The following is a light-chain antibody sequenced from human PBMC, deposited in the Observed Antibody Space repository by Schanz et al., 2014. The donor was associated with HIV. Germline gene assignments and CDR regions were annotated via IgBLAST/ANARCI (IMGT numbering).Light chain of an antibody. CDR3: AAWDDRLKGFV. V-gene: IGLV2-14*03. CDR1: SSDVGGYNY. Sequence: QSVLTQPASVSGSPGQSITISCTGTSSDVGGYNYVSWYQQHPGIAPKLMIYDVTTRPSGVSNRFSGSKSGNTASLAISGLQSKDEADYYCAAWDDRLKGFVFGTGTKLTVL. J-gene: IGLJ1*01. CDR2: DVT.